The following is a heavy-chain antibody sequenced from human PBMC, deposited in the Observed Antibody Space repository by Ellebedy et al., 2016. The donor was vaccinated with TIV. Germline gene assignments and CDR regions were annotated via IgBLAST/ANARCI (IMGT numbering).Heavy chain of an antibody. Sequence: PGGSLRLSCSASGFTFGSYDMHWVRQAPGKGLERVSTITYNAGSTNYADSVKGRFTLSRDNSKNTLYLQMSSLRPEYTAIYYCVKQEYLDWLFPDKYYFDYWGQGTLVTVSS. CDR2: ITYNAGST. V-gene: IGHV3-64D*06. J-gene: IGHJ4*02. CDR1: GFTFGSYD. D-gene: IGHD3-9*01. CDR3: VKQEYLDWLFPDKYYFDY.